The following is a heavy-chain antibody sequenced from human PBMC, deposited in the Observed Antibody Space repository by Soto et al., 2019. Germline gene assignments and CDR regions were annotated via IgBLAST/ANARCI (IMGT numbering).Heavy chain of an antibody. V-gene: IGHV4-31*03. CDR2: IYYSGST. CDR3: ARGDLYYDFWSGQKTAHYYYGMDV. D-gene: IGHD3-3*01. J-gene: IGHJ6*02. Sequence: SETLSLTCTVSGGSISSGGYYWSWIRQHPGKGLEWIGYIYYSGSTYYNPSLKSRVTISVDTSKNQFSLKLSSVTAADTAVYYCARGDLYYDFWSGQKTAHYYYGMDVWGQGTTVTVSS. CDR1: GGSISSGGYY.